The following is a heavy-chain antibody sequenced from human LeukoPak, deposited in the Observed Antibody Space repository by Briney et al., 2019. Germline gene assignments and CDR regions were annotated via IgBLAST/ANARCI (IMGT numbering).Heavy chain of an antibody. V-gene: IGHV1-8*01. CDR2: MNPNSGNT. J-gene: IGHJ5*02. CDR3: ARDRVAATGNWFDP. D-gene: IGHD2-15*01. CDR1: GYTFTSYD. Sequence: GASVKVSCKASGYTFTSYDINWVRQATGQGLEWMGWMNPNSGNTGYAQKFQGRVTMTRNTSISTAYMELSSLRSEDTAVYYCARDRVAATGNWFDPWGQGTLLTVSS.